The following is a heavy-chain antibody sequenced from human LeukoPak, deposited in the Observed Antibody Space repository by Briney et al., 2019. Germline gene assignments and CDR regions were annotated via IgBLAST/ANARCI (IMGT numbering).Heavy chain of an antibody. CDR1: GGSISGYY. CDR3: ARHRAYSSSSPFDY. J-gene: IGHJ4*02. CDR2: IYYSGST. D-gene: IGHD6-6*01. V-gene: IGHV4-59*08. Sequence: SETLSLTCTVSGGSISGYYWSWSRQPPGEGLEWIGYIYYSGSTSYNPSLKSRVTIFVDTSKNQFSLRLSSVTAADTAVYYCARHRAYSSSSPFDYWGQGTLVTVSS.